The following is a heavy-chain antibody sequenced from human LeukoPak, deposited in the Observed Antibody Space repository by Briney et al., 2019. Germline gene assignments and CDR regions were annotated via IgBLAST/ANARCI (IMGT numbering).Heavy chain of an antibody. Sequence: GESLKISCVGSGFTFSTYWMAWVRQAPGKGLEWVANIKQDASEKNYVDSVKGRFIISRDNAKNSLFLQMNNVRVEDTAVYYCAGGSGYRVFDPWGQGTLVTVSS. CDR3: AGGSGYRVFDP. CDR1: GFTFSTYW. J-gene: IGHJ5*02. CDR2: IKQDASEK. V-gene: IGHV3-7*01. D-gene: IGHD3-22*01.